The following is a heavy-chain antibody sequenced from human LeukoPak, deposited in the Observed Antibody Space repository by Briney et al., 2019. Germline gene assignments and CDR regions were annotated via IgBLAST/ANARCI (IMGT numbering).Heavy chain of an antibody. CDR2: SNPSGDST. CDR3: ARVVGPHCSSTSCYRNWFAP. D-gene: IGHD2-2*01. J-gene: IGHJ5*02. Sequence: ASVKVSCKASGYTFTNYYIHWVRQAPGHGLEWMGISNPSGDSTNYAQKLQGRVTMTTDTSTSTAYMELRSLRSDDTAVYYCARVVGPHCSSTSCYRNWFAPGGKETLVTVSS. V-gene: IGHV1-46*01. CDR1: GYTFTNYY.